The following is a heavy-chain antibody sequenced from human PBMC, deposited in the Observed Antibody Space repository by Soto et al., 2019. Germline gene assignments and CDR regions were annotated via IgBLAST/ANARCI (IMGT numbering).Heavy chain of an antibody. CDR3: TASSGWYNAFDI. CDR2: ISGSGGST. CDR1: GFTFSSYA. D-gene: IGHD6-19*01. V-gene: IGHV3-23*01. Sequence: EVQLLESGGGLVQPGGSLRLSCAASGFTFSSYAMSWVRQAPGKGLEWVSAISGSGGSTYYADSVKGRFTISRDNSKNTLYLQMNSLRAEDTAVYYCTASSGWYNAFDIWGQGKMVTVSS. J-gene: IGHJ3*02.